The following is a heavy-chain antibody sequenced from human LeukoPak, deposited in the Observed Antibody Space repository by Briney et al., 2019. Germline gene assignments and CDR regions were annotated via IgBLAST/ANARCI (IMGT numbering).Heavy chain of an antibody. CDR1: GYTFTSYG. V-gene: IGHV1-18*01. Sequence: ASVKVSCKASGYTFTSYGISWVRQDPGQGLEWMGWISAYNGNTNYAQKLQGRVTMTTDTSTSTDYMELRSLRSDDTAVYYCARDPGIAVAGTGYWGQGTLVTVSS. D-gene: IGHD6-19*01. CDR3: ARDPGIAVAGTGY. CDR2: ISAYNGNT. J-gene: IGHJ4*02.